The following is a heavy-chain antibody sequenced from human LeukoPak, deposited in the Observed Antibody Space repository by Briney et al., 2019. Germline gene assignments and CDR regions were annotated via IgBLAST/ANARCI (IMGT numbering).Heavy chain of an antibody. V-gene: IGHV3-7*03. J-gene: IGHJ4*02. D-gene: IGHD5-24*01. CDR2: IKGDGSEK. CDR3: AKDDAWLQYGN. Sequence: GGSLRLSCAASGFSFSSYWMTWVRQAPGKGLEWVANIKGDGSEKYYVDSVKGRFNIVRDNAKNSVYLQMNSLRPEDTAVYYCAKDDAWLQYGNWGRGTLVTVSS. CDR1: GFSFSSYW.